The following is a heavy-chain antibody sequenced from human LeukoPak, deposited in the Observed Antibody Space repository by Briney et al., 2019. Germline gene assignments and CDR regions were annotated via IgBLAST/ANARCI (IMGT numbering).Heavy chain of an antibody. D-gene: IGHD3-22*01. V-gene: IGHV3-30*18. J-gene: IGHJ4*02. CDR1: GFTFSSYG. CDR2: ISYDGSNK. CDR3: AKDYSGYYSYFDY. Sequence: AGRSLRLSCVASGFTFSSYGMHWDRQAPGKGLEWVVVISYDGSNKYYADSVKGRFTISRDNSKNTLYLQMNSLRAEDTAVYYCAKDYSGYYSYFDYWGQGTLVTVSS.